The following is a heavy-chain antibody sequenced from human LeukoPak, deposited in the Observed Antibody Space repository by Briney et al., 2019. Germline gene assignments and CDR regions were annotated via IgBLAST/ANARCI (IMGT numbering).Heavy chain of an antibody. CDR3: ASFAGGYYGSGSYYNSPNDY. CDR1: GGTFISYG. CDR2: ISAYNGNT. D-gene: IGHD3-10*01. V-gene: IGHV1-18*01. Sequence: ASVKVSCKASGGTFISYGISWVRQAPGQGLEWMGWISAYNGNTNYAQKLQGRVTMTTDTSTSTAYMELRSLRADDTAVYYCASFAGGYYGSGSYYNSPNDYWGQGTLVTVSS. J-gene: IGHJ4*02.